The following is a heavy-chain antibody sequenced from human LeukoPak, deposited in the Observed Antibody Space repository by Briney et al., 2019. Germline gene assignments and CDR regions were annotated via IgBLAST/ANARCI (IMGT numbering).Heavy chain of an antibody. V-gene: IGHV3-23*01. Sequence: GGSLRLSCAASGFTFSSYSMNWVRQAPGKGLEWVSAISGSGGSTYYADSVKGRFTISRDDSKNTLYLQMNSLRAEDTAVYYCAKTRPDNSNGLWGQGTLVTVSS. CDR3: AKTRPDNSNGL. J-gene: IGHJ4*02. CDR2: ISGSGGST. D-gene: IGHD2/OR15-2a*01. CDR1: GFTFSSYS.